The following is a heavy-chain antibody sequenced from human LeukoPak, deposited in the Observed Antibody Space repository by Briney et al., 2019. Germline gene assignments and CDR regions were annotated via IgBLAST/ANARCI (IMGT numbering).Heavy chain of an antibody. Sequence: GASVKVSCKASGYTFTSYDINWVRQAPGQGLEWMGVFNPSGGSTTYAQKFQGRVTMTRDTSTTTVYMELSSLRSDDTAVYYCARDAYGGNSGGIVYWGQGTLVTVSS. J-gene: IGHJ4*02. D-gene: IGHD4-23*01. CDR3: ARDAYGGNSGGIVY. CDR2: FNPSGGST. V-gene: IGHV1-46*01. CDR1: GYTFTSYD.